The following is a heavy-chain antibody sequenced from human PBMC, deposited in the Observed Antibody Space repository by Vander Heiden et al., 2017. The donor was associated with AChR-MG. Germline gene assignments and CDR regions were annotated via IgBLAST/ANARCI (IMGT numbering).Heavy chain of an antibody. CDR3: TTDTPYYYDSSGYYYGRLQDY. CDR2: IKSKTDGGTT. V-gene: IGHV3-15*01. D-gene: IGHD3-22*01. Sequence: EVQLVESGGGLVKPGGSLRLSCAASGFTFSNAWMSWVRQAPGKGLEWVGRIKSKTDGGTTDYAAPVKGRFTISRDDSKNTLYLQMNSLKTEDTAVYYCTTDTPYYYDSSGYYYGRLQDYWGQGTLVTVSS. J-gene: IGHJ4*02. CDR1: GFTFSNAW.